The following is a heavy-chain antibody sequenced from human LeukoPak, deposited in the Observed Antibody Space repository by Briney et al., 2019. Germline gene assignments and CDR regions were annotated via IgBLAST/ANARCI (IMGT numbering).Heavy chain of an antibody. V-gene: IGHV3-33*01. CDR1: GFTFSSYG. J-gene: IGHJ3*02. D-gene: IGHD6-19*01. CDR3: ASRIAVDGERRAFDI. Sequence: PGGSLRLSCAASGFTFSSYGMHWVRQAPGKGLEWVAVIWCDGSNKYYADSVKGRFTISRDNSKNTLYLQMNSLRAEDTAVYYCASRIAVDGERRAFDIWGQGTMVTVSS. CDR2: IWCDGSNK.